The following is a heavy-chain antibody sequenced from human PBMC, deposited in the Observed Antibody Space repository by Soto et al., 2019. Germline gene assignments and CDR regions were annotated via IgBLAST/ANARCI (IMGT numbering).Heavy chain of an antibody. CDR2: IKSKTDGGTT. CDR1: GFTFSNVW. CDR3: TPGSVKGAFDI. Sequence: GGSLRLSCAASGFTFSNVWMSWVRQAPGKGLEWVGRIKSKTDGGTTDYAALVKGRFTISRDDSINTLYLQMNSLKTEGTAVYYCTPGSVKGAFDIWGQGTMVTVSS. D-gene: IGHD4-17*01. V-gene: IGHV3-15*01. J-gene: IGHJ3*02.